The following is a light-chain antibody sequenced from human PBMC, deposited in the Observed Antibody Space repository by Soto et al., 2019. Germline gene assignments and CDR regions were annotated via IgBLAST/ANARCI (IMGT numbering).Light chain of an antibody. V-gene: IGLV2-23*01. J-gene: IGLJ1*01. CDR1: SSHIGSSNL. Sequence: VLTQPASVSGSPGQSITISCTASSSHIGSSNLVSWYQHHSGKAPKLIIYEGNKRPSGVSNRFSGSKSGKTASLTISGLQAEDEGTYYCCSYAGSSPLYVFGTGTKV. CDR3: CSYAGSSPLYV. CDR2: EGN.